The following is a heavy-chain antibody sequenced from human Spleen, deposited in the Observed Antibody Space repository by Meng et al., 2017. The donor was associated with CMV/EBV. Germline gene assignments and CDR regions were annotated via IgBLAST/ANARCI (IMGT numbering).Heavy chain of an antibody. Sequence: LSCAASGFSFTSYTMSWFRQAHGKGLEWVSAISTNSTYAHYADSVKGRFTISRDDAKSSLYLQMRSLRVEDTAIYYCATTTPVRSDYWGQGTLVTVSS. CDR3: ATTTPVRSDY. CDR2: ISTNSTYA. J-gene: IGHJ4*02. D-gene: IGHD1-1*01. CDR1: GFSFTSYT. V-gene: IGHV3-21*06.